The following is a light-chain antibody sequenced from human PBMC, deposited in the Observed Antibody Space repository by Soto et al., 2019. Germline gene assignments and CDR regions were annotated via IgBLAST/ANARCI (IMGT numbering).Light chain of an antibody. CDR3: QQYGSSPSIT. CDR2: GAS. Sequence: EIVLTQSPGTLSLSPGERATLSCRASQSVSSSYLAWYQQKPGQAPRLLIYGASSRATGVPDRFSGSGSGTDFTLTISRLEREDVAVYYCQQYGSSPSITFGQGTRLEIK. V-gene: IGKV3-20*01. J-gene: IGKJ5*01. CDR1: QSVSSSY.